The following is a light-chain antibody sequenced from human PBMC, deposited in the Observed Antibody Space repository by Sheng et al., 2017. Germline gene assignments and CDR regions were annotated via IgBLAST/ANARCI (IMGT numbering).Light chain of an antibody. J-gene: IGKJ4*01. Sequence: DIQLTQSPPSVSVSVGDSVTITCRASQAIANWLAWYQQKPGKAPKLLVSLASSLENGVPSRFSGTGSGTDFTLTISSLQPEDFATYYCQQADTFPLTFGGGTKVEI. V-gene: IGKV1-12*01. CDR2: LAS. CDR1: QAIANW. CDR3: QQADTFPLT.